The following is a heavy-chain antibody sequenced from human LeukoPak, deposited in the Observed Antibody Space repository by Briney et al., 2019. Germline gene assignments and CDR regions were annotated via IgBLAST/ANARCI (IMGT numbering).Heavy chain of an antibody. CDR3: ARVLSSTSNWDFDY. J-gene: IGHJ4*02. Sequence: ASVKVSCKASGYTFTGYYMHWVRQAPGQGLEWMGRINPNSGGTNYAQKFQSRVTMTRDTSISTAYMELSRLRSDDTAVYYCARVLSSTSNWDFDYWGQGTLVTVSS. D-gene: IGHD2-2*01. CDR1: GYTFTGYY. V-gene: IGHV1-2*06. CDR2: INPNSGGT.